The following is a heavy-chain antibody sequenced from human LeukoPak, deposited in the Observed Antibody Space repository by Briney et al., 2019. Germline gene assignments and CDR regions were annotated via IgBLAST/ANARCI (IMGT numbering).Heavy chain of an antibody. Sequence: SETLSLTCTVSGVSISGYYWIWIRQPPGKGLEWIGYIYYSGSTNYNPSLKSRVTISVDTSKNQFSLKLSSVTAADTAVYYCARDTGYSYGHSYYYYYGMDVWGQGTTVTVSS. D-gene: IGHD5-18*01. CDR2: IYYSGST. CDR3: ARDTGYSYGHSYYYYYGMDV. CDR1: GVSISGYY. J-gene: IGHJ6*02. V-gene: IGHV4-59*01.